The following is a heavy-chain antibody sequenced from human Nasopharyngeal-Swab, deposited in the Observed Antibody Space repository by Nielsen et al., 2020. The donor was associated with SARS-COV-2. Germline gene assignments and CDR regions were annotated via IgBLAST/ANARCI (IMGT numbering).Heavy chain of an antibody. CDR2: IYYSGST. CDR1: GGSISSGGYY. Sequence: SETLSLTCTVSGGSISSGGYYWSWIRQHPGKGLEWIGYIYYSGSTYYNPSLKSRVTISVDTSKNQFSLKLSSVTAADTAVYYCARVPSNTIFGVVINLYYFDNWGQGTLVTVSS. D-gene: IGHD3-3*01. CDR3: ARVPSNTIFGVVINLYYFDN. V-gene: IGHV4-31*03. J-gene: IGHJ4*02.